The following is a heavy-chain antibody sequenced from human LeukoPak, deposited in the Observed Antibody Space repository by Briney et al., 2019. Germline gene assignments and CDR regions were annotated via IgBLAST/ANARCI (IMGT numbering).Heavy chain of an antibody. D-gene: IGHD3-10*01. V-gene: IGHV4-39*07. CDR3: ARDSAKKYGSGSYGD. CDR1: GGSISSSSYY. CDR2: IYYSGST. Sequence: SETLSLTCTVSGGSISSSSYYWGWIRQPPGKGLEWIGSIYYSGSTYYNPSLKSRVTIPVDTSKNQFSLKLSSVTAADTAVYYCARDSAKKYGSGSYGDWGQGTLVTVSP. J-gene: IGHJ4*02.